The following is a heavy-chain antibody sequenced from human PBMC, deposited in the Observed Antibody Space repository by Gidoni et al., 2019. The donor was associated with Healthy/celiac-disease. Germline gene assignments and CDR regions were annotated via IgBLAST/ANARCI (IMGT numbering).Heavy chain of an antibody. J-gene: IGHJ2*01. Sequence: QVQLQESGPGLVKPSQTLSLTCTVSGGSISSGSYYWSWIRQPAGKGLEWIGRIYTSGSTNYNPSLKSRVTISVDTSKNQFSLKLSSVTAADTAVYYCARDHEQLVTGYFDLWGRGTLVTVSS. V-gene: IGHV4-61*02. CDR1: GGSISSGSYY. CDR2: IYTSGST. CDR3: ARDHEQLVTGYFDL. D-gene: IGHD6-6*01.